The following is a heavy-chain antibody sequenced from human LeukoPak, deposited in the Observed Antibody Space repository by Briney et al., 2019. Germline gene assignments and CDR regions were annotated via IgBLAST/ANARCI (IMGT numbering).Heavy chain of an antibody. CDR1: GFTFTSYS. V-gene: IGHV3-23*01. Sequence: GGSLRLSCAASGFTFTSYSMNWVRQAPGKGLEWVSTISGGGGSTYYADSVKGRFTISRDNSKNTLYLQMNNLRAGDTAVYYCARRGSYYPFDYWGQGTLVTVSS. CDR2: ISGGGGST. J-gene: IGHJ4*02. D-gene: IGHD1-26*01. CDR3: ARRGSYYPFDY.